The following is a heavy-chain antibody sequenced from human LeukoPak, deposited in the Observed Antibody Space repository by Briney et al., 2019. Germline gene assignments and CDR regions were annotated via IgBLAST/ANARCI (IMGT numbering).Heavy chain of an antibody. CDR3: ARQSSSSQGYYYYGMDV. J-gene: IGHJ6*02. CDR1: GGSFSGYY. V-gene: IGHV4-59*08. D-gene: IGHD6-13*01. Sequence: SETLSLTCAVYGGSFSGYYWSWIRQPPGKGLEWIGYIFYGGTKYNPSLKSRVTISVDTSKNQFSLKLSSVTAADTAVYYCARQSSSSQGYYYYGMDVWGQGTTVTVSS. CDR2: IFYGGT.